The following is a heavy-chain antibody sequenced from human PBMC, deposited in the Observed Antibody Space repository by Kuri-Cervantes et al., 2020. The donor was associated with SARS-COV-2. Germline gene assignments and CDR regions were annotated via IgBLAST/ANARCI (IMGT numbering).Heavy chain of an antibody. CDR3: AKDIREQLVGGVGWFDP. D-gene: IGHD6-6*01. CDR2: IKQDGSEK. Sequence: GESLKISCAASGFTFSNYWMRWVRQAPGKGLEWVATIKQDGSEKYYVDSVKGRFTISRDNAKNSLYLQMNSLRAEDTALYYCAKDIREQLVGGVGWFDPWGQGTLVTVSS. V-gene: IGHV3-7*05. J-gene: IGHJ5*02. CDR1: GFTFSNYW.